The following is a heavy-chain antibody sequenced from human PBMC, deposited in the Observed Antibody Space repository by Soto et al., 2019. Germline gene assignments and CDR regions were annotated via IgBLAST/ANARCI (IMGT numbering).Heavy chain of an antibody. V-gene: IGHV3-23*01. CDR3: AKEVPTGSHYYYGMDV. CDR2: ISGSGGST. D-gene: IGHD4-4*01. Sequence: GGSLRLSCAASGFTFSSYAMSWVRQAPGKGLEWVSAISGSGGSTYYADSVKGRFTISRDNSKNTLYLQMNSLRAEDTAVYYCAKEVPTGSHYYYGMDVWGQGTTVTVSS. CDR1: GFTFSSYA. J-gene: IGHJ6*02.